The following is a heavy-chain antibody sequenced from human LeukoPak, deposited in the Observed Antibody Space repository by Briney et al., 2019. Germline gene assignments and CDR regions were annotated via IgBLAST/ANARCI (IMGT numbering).Heavy chain of an antibody. CDR1: GYTFTSYG. J-gene: IGHJ6*03. CDR3: ARGQYSSSWYDYYYMDV. V-gene: IGHV1-18*01. Sequence: GASVKVSCKASGYTFTSYGISWVRQAPGQGLEWMGWISAYNGNTNYAQKLQGRVTMTTDTSTSTAYMELRSLRSDDTAVYYCARGQYSSSWYDYYYMDVWGKGTTVTVSS. D-gene: IGHD6-13*01. CDR2: ISAYNGNT.